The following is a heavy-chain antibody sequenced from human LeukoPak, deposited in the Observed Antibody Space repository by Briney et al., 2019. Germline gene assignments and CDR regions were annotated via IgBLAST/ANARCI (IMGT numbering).Heavy chain of an antibody. CDR3: VKVAVQTQVVPAAIFFDY. V-gene: IGHV3-23*01. D-gene: IGHD2-2*01. J-gene: IGHJ4*02. CDR2: ISGSSAGI. CDR1: GFTFNNYA. Sequence: GGSLRLACAASGFTFNNYAMGWVSQAPGKGLEWVSVISGSSAGIKYADSVKGRFTISRDNSKDTLYLQMNSLSAEDTAVYYCVKVAVQTQVVPAAIFFDYWGQGTLVTVSS.